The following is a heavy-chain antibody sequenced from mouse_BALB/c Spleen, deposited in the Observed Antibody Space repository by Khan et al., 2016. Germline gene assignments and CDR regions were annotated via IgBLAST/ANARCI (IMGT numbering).Heavy chain of an antibody. Sequence: EVELVESGGDLVKPGGSLKLSCAASGFTFSTYTMSWVRQTPEKRLEWVASISSGGSYPYYPDSVTGRFTISRDNAKNTLYLQMSSLKSEDTAMYYCTRGYDYDRYAMDYWGQGTSVTVAS. CDR1: GFTFSTYT. CDR2: ISSGGSYP. J-gene: IGHJ4*01. D-gene: IGHD2-4*01. CDR3: TRGYDYDRYAMDY. V-gene: IGHV5-6-4*01.